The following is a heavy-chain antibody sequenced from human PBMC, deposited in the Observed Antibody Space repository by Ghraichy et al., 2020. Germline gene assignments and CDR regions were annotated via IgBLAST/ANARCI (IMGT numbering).Heavy chain of an antibody. CDR3: ARRRQTWSAAEGAAFDS. Sequence: SETLPLTCAVYVGSFSGYYWSWIRPPPGKGMEWIGEIHPTGTTNNSPSLKSRLTLLVDTSKNQFSLLLKSVTAADTAVYYCARRRQTWSAAEGAAFDSWSQGTMVTVSS. D-gene: IGHD5-18*01. V-gene: IGHV4-34*01. J-gene: IGHJ3*02. CDR1: VGSFSGYY. CDR2: IHPTGTT.